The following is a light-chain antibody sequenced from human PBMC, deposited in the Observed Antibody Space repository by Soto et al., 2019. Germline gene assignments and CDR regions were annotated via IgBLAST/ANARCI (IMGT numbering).Light chain of an antibody. V-gene: IGLV1-44*01. Sequence: QSVLTQPPSASGTPGQRVTISCSGSTSNIGRNAVNWYQHLPGTAPKLLICGNNQRPSGVPDRFSGSKSGTSASLADSGLQSEDEADYYCAAWDDSLKGVVFGGGTKLTVL. CDR1: TSNIGRNA. CDR3: AAWDDSLKGVV. J-gene: IGLJ2*01. CDR2: GNN.